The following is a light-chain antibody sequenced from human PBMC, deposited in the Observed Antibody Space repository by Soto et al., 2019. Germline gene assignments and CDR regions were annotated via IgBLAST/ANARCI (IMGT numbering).Light chain of an antibody. CDR2: DVN. CDR3: SSYIDSSTVI. CDR1: SSDIGTYHY. V-gene: IGLV2-14*03. J-gene: IGLJ2*01. Sequence: QSALTQPASVSGSPGQLITISCTGTSSDIGTYHYVSWYQQYPGKAPKLIIFDVNSRPSGVSERFLGSKSGNTASLAVSGLQAEDEADYYCSSYIDSSTVIFGGGTKLTVL.